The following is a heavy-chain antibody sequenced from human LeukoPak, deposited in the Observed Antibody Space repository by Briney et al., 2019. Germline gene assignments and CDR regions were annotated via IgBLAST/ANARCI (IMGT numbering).Heavy chain of an antibody. Sequence: GGSLRLSCAASQFPFSSSWMSWVRQAPGKGLEGVANIKQDGSEKYYVDSVKGRFTIPRDNAKNSLYLQMNSPRAEDTAVYYCAGNYGGNSDSWGQGTLVTVSS. V-gene: IGHV3-7*02. CDR3: AGNYGGNSDS. CDR2: IKQDGSEK. J-gene: IGHJ4*02. CDR1: QFPFSSSW. D-gene: IGHD4-23*01.